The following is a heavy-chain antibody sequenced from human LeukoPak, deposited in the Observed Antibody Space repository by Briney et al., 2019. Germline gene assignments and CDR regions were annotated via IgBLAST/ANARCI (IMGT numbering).Heavy chain of an antibody. CDR3: AAVIDY. V-gene: IGHV3-21*01. CDR2: IGTSTSYV. CDR1: GFTFSTYI. Sequence: GGSLRLSCAASGFTFSTYIMNWVRQTPGKGLEWVSSIGTSTSYVYYADSVKGRFTISRDNANNSVYLQMNNLRAEDTAVYYCAAVIDYWGQGTLVTVSS. J-gene: IGHJ4*02.